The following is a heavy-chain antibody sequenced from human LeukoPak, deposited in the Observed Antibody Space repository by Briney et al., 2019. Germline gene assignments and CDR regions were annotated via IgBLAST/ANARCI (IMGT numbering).Heavy chain of an antibody. CDR2: IYSGGST. J-gene: IGHJ5*02. CDR1: GFTVSSNY. V-gene: IGHV3-53*01. CDR3: AKGAEYADTNWFDP. D-gene: IGHD2-2*01. Sequence: GGSLRLSCAASGFTVSSNYMSWVRQAPGKGLEWVSVIYSGGSTYYADSVKGRFTISRDNSKNTLYLQMNSLRAEDTAVYYCAKGAEYADTNWFDPWGQGTLVTVSS.